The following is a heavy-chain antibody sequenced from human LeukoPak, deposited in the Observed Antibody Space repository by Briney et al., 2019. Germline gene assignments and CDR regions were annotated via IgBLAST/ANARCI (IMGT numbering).Heavy chain of an antibody. CDR3: ARDHPSPLRYFDRAAGY. CDR1: GFTFSSYS. J-gene: IGHJ4*02. CDR2: ISSSSSTI. V-gene: IGHV3-48*01. Sequence: GGSLRLSCAASGFTFSSYSMNWVRQAPGKGLEWVSDISSSSSTIYYADSVKGRFTISRDNAKNSLYLQMNSLRAEDTAVYYCARDHPSPLRYFDRAAGYWGQGTLVPVSS. D-gene: IGHD3-9*01.